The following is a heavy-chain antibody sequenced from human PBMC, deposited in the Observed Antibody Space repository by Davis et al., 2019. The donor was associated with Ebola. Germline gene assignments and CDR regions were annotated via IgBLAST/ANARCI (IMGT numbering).Heavy chain of an antibody. V-gene: IGHV4-59*12. Sequence: MPSETLSLTCTVSGGSISSYYWSWIRQPPGKGLEWIGYIYYSGSTNYNPSLKSRVTISVDKSKNQSSLKLSSVTAADTAVYYCAGVGTGGLQDFWGQGTLVTVSS. CDR3: AGVGTGGLQDF. D-gene: IGHD2-8*02. CDR1: GGSISSYY. CDR2: IYYSGST. J-gene: IGHJ4*02.